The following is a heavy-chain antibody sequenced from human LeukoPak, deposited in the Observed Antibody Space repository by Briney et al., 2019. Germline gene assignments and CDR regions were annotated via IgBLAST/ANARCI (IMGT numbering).Heavy chain of an antibody. D-gene: IGHD2-15*01. Sequence: ASVKVSCKASGGTFSNDAISWVRQAPGQGLEWMGGIIPLFVSTNYAQKFQGRLTITADKSTSTAYMELRNLRSEDTAVYYCARDDCSGGSCPTLDAFDVWGQGTMVTVPS. J-gene: IGHJ3*01. CDR3: ARDDCSGGSCPTLDAFDV. CDR1: GGTFSNDA. V-gene: IGHV1-69*06. CDR2: IIPLFVST.